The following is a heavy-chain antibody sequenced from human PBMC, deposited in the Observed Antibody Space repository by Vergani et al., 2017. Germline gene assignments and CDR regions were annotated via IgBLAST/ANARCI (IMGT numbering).Heavy chain of an antibody. V-gene: IGHV3-30-3*01. D-gene: IGHD1-20*01. CDR2: ISSDGSDK. CDR1: DSTFRRYY. Sequence: QEQLVESGGGMVQPGSSLRLSCAASDSTFRRYYYHWVRQVPGKGLEWVALISSDGSDKFYADSVKGRFTISRDNYKNTLSLKLSGLRPDDTAIYYCARGGPYNWVNGRWLGPWGQGTLVTVSS. J-gene: IGHJ5*02. CDR3: ARGGPYNWVNGRWLGP.